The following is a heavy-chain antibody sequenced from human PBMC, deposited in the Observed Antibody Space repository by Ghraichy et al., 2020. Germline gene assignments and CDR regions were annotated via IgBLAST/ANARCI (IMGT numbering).Heavy chain of an antibody. CDR2: IYSSGNS. V-gene: IGHV4-59*01. CDR1: GSSISDYY. J-gene: IGHJ4*02. D-gene: IGHD3-10*01. CDR3: ARGLVGEPLRH. Sequence: SETLSLTCTVSGSSISDYYWAWIRQPPGKALEWIGYIYSSGNSNYNPSLRRRATISVETSKNQFSLKLTSVTASDTAVYYCARGLVGEPLRHWGQGALVIGSS.